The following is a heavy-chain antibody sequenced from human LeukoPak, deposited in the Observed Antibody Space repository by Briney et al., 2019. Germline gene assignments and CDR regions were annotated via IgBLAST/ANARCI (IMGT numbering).Heavy chain of an antibody. CDR2: MNPNSGNT. CDR1: GYTFTSYD. J-gene: IGHJ6*03. Sequence: GASVKVSCKASGYTFTSYDINWVRQATGQGLEWMGWMNPNSGNTGYAQKFQGRVTMTRNTSISTAYMELSSLRSEDTAVYYCATGTTGTTYDLFGGSYYYYYMDVWGKGTTVTISS. CDR3: ATGTTGTTYDLFGGSYYYYYMDV. D-gene: IGHD1-1*01. V-gene: IGHV1-8*01.